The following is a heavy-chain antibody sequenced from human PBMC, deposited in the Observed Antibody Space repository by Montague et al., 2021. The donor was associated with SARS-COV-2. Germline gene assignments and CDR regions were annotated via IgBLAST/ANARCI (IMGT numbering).Heavy chain of an antibody. V-gene: IGHV3-20*04. J-gene: IGHJ4*02. CDR1: GFNFDDYG. CDR2: IYWNGGTT. D-gene: IGHD3-16*01. Sequence: SLRLSCAASGFNFDDYGMSLFRQAPGKGLEWVSGIYWNGGTTSYSDSVKGRFTISRDNAKNSLYLQMNSLRAEDTALYYCARDHAYTSSSDYWGQGTLVTVSS. CDR3: ARDHAYTSSSDY.